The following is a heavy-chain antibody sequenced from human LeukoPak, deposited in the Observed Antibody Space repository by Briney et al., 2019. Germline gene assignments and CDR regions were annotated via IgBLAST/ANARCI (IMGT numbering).Heavy chain of an antibody. V-gene: IGHV1-69*04. CDR2: IIPILGIA. CDR1: GGTFSSYA. CDR3: ARAFDSGYYYFDY. Sequence: SVKVSCKASGGTFSSYAISWVRQAPGQGLEWMGRIIPILGIANYAQKFQGRVTITADKSTSTAYMELSSLRSEDTAVYYCARAFDSGYYYFDYWGQGTLVTVSS. D-gene: IGHD3-22*01. J-gene: IGHJ4*02.